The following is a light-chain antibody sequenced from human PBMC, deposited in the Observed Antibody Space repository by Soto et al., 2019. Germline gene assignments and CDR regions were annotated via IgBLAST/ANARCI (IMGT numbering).Light chain of an antibody. CDR1: SSDVGDYAF. CDR2: EVS. Sequence: QSALTQPASVSGSPGQSITISCTGSSSDVGDYAFVSWYQQHPGKAAKLIIYEVSDRPSGVSNRFSGSKSGNTASLTISGLQAEDDAHYYCSSFTSTSTLVVFGGGTKLTVL. J-gene: IGLJ2*01. CDR3: SSFTSTSTLVV. V-gene: IGLV2-14*01.